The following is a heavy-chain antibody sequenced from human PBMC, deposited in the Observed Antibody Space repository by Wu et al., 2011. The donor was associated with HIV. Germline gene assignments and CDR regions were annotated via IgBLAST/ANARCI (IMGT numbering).Heavy chain of an antibody. D-gene: IGHD2-15*01. Sequence: QVQLVQSGAEVKKPGSSVKVSCKASGDTFSSYAINWVRQAPGQGLEWMGRIIPIFGTVSYEGKFQGRVTFTADKSTNTAYMEFNSLRSEDTAVYYCARDVVVITATYDAFDIWGQGTMVTVSS. V-gene: IGHV1-69*14. CDR3: ARDVVVITATYDAFDI. J-gene: IGHJ3*02. CDR2: IIPIFGTV. CDR1: GDTFSSYA.